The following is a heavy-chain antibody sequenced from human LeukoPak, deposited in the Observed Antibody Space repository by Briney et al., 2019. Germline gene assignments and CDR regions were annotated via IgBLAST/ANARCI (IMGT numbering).Heavy chain of an antibody. CDR2: TNHSGST. CDR3: ARGAAMVRGVIIVRYYFDY. V-gene: IGHV4-34*01. CDR1: GGSFSGYY. J-gene: IGHJ4*02. Sequence: PSETLSLTCAVYGGSFSGYYWSWIRQPPGKGREGMGETNHSGSTNYNPSLKSRVTISVDTSKNQFSLKLSSVTAADTAVYYCARGAAMVRGVIIVRYYFDYWGQGTPVTVSS. D-gene: IGHD3-10*01.